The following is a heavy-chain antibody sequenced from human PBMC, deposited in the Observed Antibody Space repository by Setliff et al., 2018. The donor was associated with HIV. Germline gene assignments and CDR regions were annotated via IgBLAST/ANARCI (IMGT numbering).Heavy chain of an antibody. J-gene: IGHJ5*02. CDR2: IIPIFGTA. D-gene: IGHD3-22*01. Sequence: SVKVSCKASGYTFTDYYIQWVRQAPGQGLEWMGGIIPIFGTANYAQKFLGRVTITADESTNTAYMELNSVTAADAAVYYCATDRGMYYNELDPWGQGMLVTVSS. CDR1: GYTFTDYY. V-gene: IGHV1-69*13. CDR3: ATDRGMYYNELDP.